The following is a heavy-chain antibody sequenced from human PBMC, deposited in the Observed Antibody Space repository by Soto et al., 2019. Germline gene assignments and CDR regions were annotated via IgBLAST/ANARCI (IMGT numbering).Heavy chain of an antibody. Sequence: SVKVSCKASGGTFSSYAISWVRQAPGQGLEWMGGIIPIFGTANYAQKFQGRVTITADESTSTAYMELSSLRSEDTAVYYCASARGIAGNRTSSFDYWGQGTLVTVSS. CDR2: IIPIFGTA. CDR1: GGTFSSYA. J-gene: IGHJ4*02. V-gene: IGHV1-69*13. CDR3: ASARGIAGNRTSSFDY. D-gene: IGHD2-2*01.